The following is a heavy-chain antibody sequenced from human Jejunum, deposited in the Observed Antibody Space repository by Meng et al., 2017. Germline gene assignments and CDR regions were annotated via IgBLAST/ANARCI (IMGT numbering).Heavy chain of an antibody. J-gene: IGHJ4*02. CDR2: INQDGTVK. CDR3: ARPRLTGEIYDC. V-gene: IGHV3-7*01. CDR1: GFTLSSYW. Sequence: GESLKISCAASGFTLSSYWLTWVRQAAERGLECVANINQDGTVKFYVDSVKGRFTVSRDNAKNSLYLQMDSLRAEDTAIYYCARPRLTGEIYDCWGQGTLVTVSS. D-gene: IGHD3-16*01.